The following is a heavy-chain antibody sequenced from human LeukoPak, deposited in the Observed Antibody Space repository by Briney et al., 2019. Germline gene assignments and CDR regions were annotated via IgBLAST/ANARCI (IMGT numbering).Heavy chain of an antibody. J-gene: IGHJ4*02. Sequence: TLSLTCTVSGGSISSGSYYWSWIRQPAGKGLEWIGRIYTSGSTNYNPSLKGRVTISVDTSKNQFSLKLSSVTAADTAVYYCARDPKYYGSGSYYWGQGTLVTVSS. D-gene: IGHD3-10*01. CDR2: IYTSGST. CDR3: ARDPKYYGSGSYY. CDR1: GGSISSGSYY. V-gene: IGHV4-61*02.